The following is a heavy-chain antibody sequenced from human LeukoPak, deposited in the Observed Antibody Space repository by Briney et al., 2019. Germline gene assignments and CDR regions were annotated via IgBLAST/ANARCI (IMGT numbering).Heavy chain of an antibody. CDR1: GFTFDDYA. V-gene: IGHV3-9*01. CDR3: AKASWDMYYFDY. CDR2: ISWNSGSI. J-gene: IGHJ4*02. D-gene: IGHD2-2*01. Sequence: GRSLRLSCAASGFTFDDYAMHWVRQAPVKGLEWVSGISWNSGSIGYADSVKGRFTISRDNAKNSLYLQMNSLRAEDTALYYCAKASWDMYYFDYWGQGTLVTVSS.